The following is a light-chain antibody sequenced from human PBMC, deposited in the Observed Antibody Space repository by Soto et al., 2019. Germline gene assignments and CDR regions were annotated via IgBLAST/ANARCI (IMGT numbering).Light chain of an antibody. V-gene: IGLV2-14*01. CDR3: SSYTSSSRV. J-gene: IGLJ1*01. CDR1: SSDVGGYNN. CDR2: DVS. Sequence: QSVLTQPASVSGSPGQSITISCTGTSSDVGGYNNVSWYQQHPGKAPKLMIYDVSNRPSGVSNRFSGSKSGNTASLTISGLQAEDEADYYCSSYTSSSRVFGTGTKVTVL.